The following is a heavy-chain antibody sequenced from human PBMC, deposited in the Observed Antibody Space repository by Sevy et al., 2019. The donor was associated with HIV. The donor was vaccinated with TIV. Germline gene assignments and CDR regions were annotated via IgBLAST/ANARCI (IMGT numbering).Heavy chain of an antibody. D-gene: IGHD5-18*01. CDR2: MRQDGSEK. V-gene: IGHV3-7*01. CDR1: GFTFSSYW. J-gene: IGHJ4*02. Sequence: GGSLRLSCAASGFTFSSYWMTWVRQAPGKGLEWVATMRQDGSEKYYVDSVKDRFTISRDNGKNSLYLQMNSLRAEDTAMYYCVREGLGGFSYSLDFWGQGTLVTVSS. CDR3: VREGLGGFSYSLDF.